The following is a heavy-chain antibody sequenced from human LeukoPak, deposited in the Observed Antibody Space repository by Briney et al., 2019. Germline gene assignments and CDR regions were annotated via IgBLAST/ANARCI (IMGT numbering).Heavy chain of an antibody. CDR1: GGTFSSYA. Sequence: SVKVSCKASGGTFSSYAISWVRQAPGQGLEWMGRIIPILGIANYAQKFQGRVTITADKSTSTAYMELSSLRSEDTAVYYCASDYDYGDAGTDYWGQGTLVTVSS. D-gene: IGHD4-17*01. J-gene: IGHJ4*02. CDR2: IIPILGIA. V-gene: IGHV1-69*04. CDR3: ASDYDYGDAGTDY.